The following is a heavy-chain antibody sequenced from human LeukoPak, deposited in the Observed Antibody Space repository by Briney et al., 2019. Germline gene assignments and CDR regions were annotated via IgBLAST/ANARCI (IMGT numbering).Heavy chain of an antibody. CDR1: GGPISSSSYY. CDR2: IYYSGST. Sequence: SQTLSLTCAVSGGPISSSSYYWGWIRQPPGKGLEWIGSIYYSGSTYYNPSLKSRVTISVDTSKNQFSLKLSSVTAADTAVYYCARGTGLWFGEFSYYFDYWGQGTLVTVSS. D-gene: IGHD3-10*01. J-gene: IGHJ4*02. V-gene: IGHV4-39*07. CDR3: ARGTGLWFGEFSYYFDY.